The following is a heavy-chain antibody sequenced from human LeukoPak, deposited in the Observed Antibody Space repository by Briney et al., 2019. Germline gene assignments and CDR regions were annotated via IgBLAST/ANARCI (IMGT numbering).Heavy chain of an antibody. CDR2: INWNGGST. V-gene: IGHV3-20*04. J-gene: IGHJ4*02. CDR3: ARAHFSGSFGY. CDR1: GFIFDDYG. D-gene: IGHD1-26*01. Sequence: GGSLRLSCAASGFIFDDYGMSWVRQAPGRGLEWVSGINWNGGSTSYADSVKGRFTNSRDNAMNSLYLQMNSLRAEDTAFYYCARAHFSGSFGYWGQGTLVTVSS.